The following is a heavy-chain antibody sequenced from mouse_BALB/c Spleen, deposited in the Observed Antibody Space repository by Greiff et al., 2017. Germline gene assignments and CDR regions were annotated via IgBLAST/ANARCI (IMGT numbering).Heavy chain of an antibody. CDR2: IRLKSNNYAT. Sequence: EVQRVESGGGLVQPGGSMKLSCVASGFTFSNYWMNWVRQSPEKGLEWVAEIRLKSNNYATHYAESVKGRFTISRDDSKSSVYLQMNNLRAEDTGIYYCTRPTTGYFDVWGAGTTVTVSS. CDR3: TRPTTGYFDV. J-gene: IGHJ1*01. CDR1: GFTFSNYW. V-gene: IGHV6-6*02. D-gene: IGHD1-1*01.